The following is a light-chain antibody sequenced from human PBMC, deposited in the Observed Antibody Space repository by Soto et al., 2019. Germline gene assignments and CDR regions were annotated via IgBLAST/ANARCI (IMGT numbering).Light chain of an antibody. CDR1: QSVSSY. J-gene: IGKJ1*01. V-gene: IGKV3-15*01. CDR3: QQYNNWPTWT. Sequence: EIVMTHSPATLSVSPGERATLSCRASQSVSSYLAWYQQKPGQAPRLLIYGASTRATGIPARFSGSGSGTQFTLTISSLQSQDFAVYYCQQYNNWPTWTFGQGTKVE. CDR2: GAS.